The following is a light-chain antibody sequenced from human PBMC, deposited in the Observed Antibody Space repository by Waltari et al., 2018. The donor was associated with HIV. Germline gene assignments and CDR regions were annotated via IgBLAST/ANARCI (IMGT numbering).Light chain of an antibody. CDR3: QVWDSSSDHWV. CDR1: NIESNS. CDR2: YES. Sequence: SNVLTQPPSVSVAPGKTARITCGGNNIESNSVHWYQQKPGQAPLLVLSYESDRPSGVPERFAVSNAGNTATLTISRVEVGDEAYYYCQVWDSSSDHWVFGGGTKLTVL. V-gene: IGLV3-21*04. J-gene: IGLJ3*02.